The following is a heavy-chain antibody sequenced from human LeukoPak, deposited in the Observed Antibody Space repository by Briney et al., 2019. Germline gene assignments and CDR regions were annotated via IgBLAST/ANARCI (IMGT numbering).Heavy chain of an antibody. D-gene: IGHD2-21*01. CDR3: ARHIQGTNVCDY. V-gene: IGHV4-39*01. CDR2: LSYDGNT. J-gene: IGHJ4*02. Sequence: PSETLSLTCSVSGGSISSRNPYWGWIRQPPAKGLDWIGTLSYDGNTFYNPSLTIRITISVDTSKSQFSLRLSSVTAADTALYYCARHIQGTNVCDYWGQGTLVTVPS. CDR1: GGSISSRNPY.